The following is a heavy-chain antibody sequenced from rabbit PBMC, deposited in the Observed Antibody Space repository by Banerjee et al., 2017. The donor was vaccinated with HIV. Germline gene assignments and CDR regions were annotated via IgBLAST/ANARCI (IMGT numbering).Heavy chain of an antibody. D-gene: IGHD2-1*01. CDR3: ARGSAAMTLVITGFYFNL. J-gene: IGHJ4*01. Sequence: QQQLEESGGGLVKPGGTLTLTCSASGFSFSSDYYLCWVRQAPGKGLESIACIYGGVVGSTYYATWAKGRFTSSKTSSTTVTLQMTSLTAADTATYFCARGSAAMTLVITGFYFNLWGPGTLVTVS. CDR2: IYGGVVGST. V-gene: IGHV1S45*01. CDR1: GFSFSSDYY.